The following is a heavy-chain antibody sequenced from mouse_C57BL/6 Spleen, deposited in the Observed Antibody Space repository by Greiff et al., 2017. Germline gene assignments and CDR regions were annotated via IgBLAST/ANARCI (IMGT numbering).Heavy chain of an antibody. V-gene: IGHV1-59*01. D-gene: IGHD2-5*01. CDR1: GYTFTSYW. Sequence: VQLQQPGAELVRPGTSVKLSCKASGYTFTSYWMHWVKQRPGQGLEWIGVIDPSDSYTNYNQKFKGKATLTVDTSSSTAYMQLSSLTSEDSAVYYCARDYSNPYYYAMDYWGQGTSVTVSS. CDR2: IDPSDSYT. J-gene: IGHJ4*01. CDR3: ARDYSNPYYYAMDY.